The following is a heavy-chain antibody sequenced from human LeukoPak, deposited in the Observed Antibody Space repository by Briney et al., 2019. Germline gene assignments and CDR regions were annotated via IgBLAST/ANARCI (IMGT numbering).Heavy chain of an antibody. V-gene: IGHV5-51*01. D-gene: IGHD5-12*01. CDR2: NYPGDSDT. CDR3: ARRVSSSGFDAFDV. CDR1: GYSFATYW. J-gene: IGHJ3*01. Sequence: GESLKISCQGSGYSFATYWIAWMRQMPGKGLEWMGINYPGDSDTTYSPSFQGQVTMSADKSISTAYLQWSSLKASDTAMYYCARRVSSSGFDAFDVWGQGTMVTVSS.